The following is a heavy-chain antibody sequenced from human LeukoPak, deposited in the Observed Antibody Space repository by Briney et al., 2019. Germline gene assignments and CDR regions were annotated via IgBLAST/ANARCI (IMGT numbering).Heavy chain of an antibody. Sequence: SETLSLTCTVSGDSISSSSYYWGWIRQPPGKGLEWIGSIYYSGSTYYNPSLKSRVTISVDTSKNQFSLKLISVTAADTAVYYCARGFGDYYFDYWGQGTLVTVSS. J-gene: IGHJ4*02. CDR3: ARGFGDYYFDY. D-gene: IGHD2-21*02. V-gene: IGHV4-39*07. CDR1: GDSISSSSYY. CDR2: IYYSGST.